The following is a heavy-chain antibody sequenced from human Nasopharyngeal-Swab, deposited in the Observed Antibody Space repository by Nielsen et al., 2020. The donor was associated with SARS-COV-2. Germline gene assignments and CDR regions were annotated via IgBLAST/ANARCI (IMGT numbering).Heavy chain of an antibody. CDR1: GPSISSSSDY. CDR3: ARDYDRWLVFDY. V-gene: IGHV4-39*07. Sequence: AETLTHTWHLAGPSISSSSDYWGWIRQPPGKGLEWIGSIYYSGSTYYNPSLKSRVTISVDTSKNQFSLKLSSVTAADTAVYYCARDYDRWLVFDYWGQGTLVTVSS. D-gene: IGHD6-19*01. CDR2: IYYSGST. J-gene: IGHJ4*02.